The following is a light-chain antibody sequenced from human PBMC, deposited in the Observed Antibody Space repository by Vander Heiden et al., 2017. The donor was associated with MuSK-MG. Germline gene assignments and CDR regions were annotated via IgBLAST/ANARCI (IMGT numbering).Light chain of an antibody. J-gene: IGLJ2*01. Sequence: QSPLTHPPSPSGSPGQSVTLSCSGTSSDVGAYDYVSWYQHQPGRAPKLIIYEVTKRPSGVPDRFSGSKSGNTASLTVSGLLPEDESDYYCSSFGGFDNYVLFGGGTKLTV. CDR3: SSFGGFDNYVL. CDR1: SSDVGAYDY. CDR2: EVT. V-gene: IGLV2-8*01.